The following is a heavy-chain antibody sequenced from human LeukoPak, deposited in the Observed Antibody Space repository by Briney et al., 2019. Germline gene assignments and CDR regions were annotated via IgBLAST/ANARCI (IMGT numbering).Heavy chain of an antibody. J-gene: IGHJ6*03. D-gene: IGHD2-15*01. CDR3: ARHLKKDIVVLVAVPPSYYMDV. Sequence: GASVKVSCKASGYTFTSYGISWVRQAPGQGLEWMGIIDPSDGGTTYAQKFQGRVTMTRDTSTRTVYMELNSLRSGDTAVYFCARHLKKDIVVLVAVPPSYYMDVWGKGTTVTVSS. V-gene: IGHV1-46*01. CDR2: IDPSDGGT. CDR1: GYTFTSYG.